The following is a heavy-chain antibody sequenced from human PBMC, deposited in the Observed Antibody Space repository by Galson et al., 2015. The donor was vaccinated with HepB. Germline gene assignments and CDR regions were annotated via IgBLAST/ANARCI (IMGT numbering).Heavy chain of an antibody. V-gene: IGHV6-1*01. J-gene: IGHJ6*02. CDR2: TYYRAKWYQ. CDR1: GDSVSSSTAA. CDR3: ARVRTRRPPHYYYGLDV. Sequence: AISGDSVSSSTAAWNWIRQSPSRGLEWLGRTYYRAKWYQDYAVSVKSRMTINSDTSKNQFSLHLNSVTPEDTAVYYCARVRTRRPPHYYYGLDVWGQGTTVTVSS.